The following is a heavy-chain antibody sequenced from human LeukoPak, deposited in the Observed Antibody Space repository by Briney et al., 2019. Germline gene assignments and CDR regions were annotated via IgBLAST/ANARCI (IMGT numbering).Heavy chain of an antibody. V-gene: IGHV3-53*01. D-gene: IGHD6-13*01. CDR2: IYSGGST. J-gene: IGHJ4*02. Sequence: GGSLRLSCAASGFTVSSNYMSWVRQAPGKGLEWVSVIYSGGSTYYADSVKGRFTISRDNSKNTLYLQMNSLRAEDTAVYYCARAEQQLGTLDYWGQGTLATVSS. CDR3: ARAEQQLGTLDY. CDR1: GFTVSSNY.